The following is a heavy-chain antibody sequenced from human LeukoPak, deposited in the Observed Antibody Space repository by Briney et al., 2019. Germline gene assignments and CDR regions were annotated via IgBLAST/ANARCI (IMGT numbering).Heavy chain of an antibody. Sequence: GGSLRLSCAASGFTFSSYDMHWVRQATGKGLEWVSAIGTAGDTYYPGSVKGRFTISREKAKNSLYLQMNSLRAGDTAVYYCARSVEVAGPHYYYYYMDVWGKGTTVTISS. V-gene: IGHV3-13*01. CDR1: GFTFSSYD. J-gene: IGHJ6*03. CDR2: IGTAGDT. CDR3: ARSVEVAGPHYYYYYMDV. D-gene: IGHD6-19*01.